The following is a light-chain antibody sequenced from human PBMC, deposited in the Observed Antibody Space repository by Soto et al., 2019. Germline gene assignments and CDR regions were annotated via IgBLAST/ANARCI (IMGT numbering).Light chain of an antibody. CDR2: EVS. Sequence: QSVLTQPASASGSPGQSITISCTGTSSDVGGYDYVSWYQQHPGKAPKLMIYEVSNRPSGVSSRFSGSKSGNTASLTISGLQAEDEADYYCSSYTSSTSYVFGTGTKVTVL. CDR1: SSDVGGYDY. CDR3: SSYTSSTSYV. V-gene: IGLV2-14*01. J-gene: IGLJ1*01.